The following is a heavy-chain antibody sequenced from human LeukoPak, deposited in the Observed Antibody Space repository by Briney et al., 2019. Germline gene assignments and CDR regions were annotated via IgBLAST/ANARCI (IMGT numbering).Heavy chain of an antibody. J-gene: IGHJ4*02. Sequence: GPSVKVSCKASTYIFTSYYIHWVRQAPGQGLEWMGLINPTDDSTSYAQKFQGRVYVTRDTSTSTVYMELSSLRSEDTAVYYCAREGDGYKKFDYWAQGILVTVSS. CDR1: TYIFTSYY. CDR2: INPTDDST. V-gene: IGHV1-46*01. D-gene: IGHD5-24*01. CDR3: AREGDGYKKFDY.